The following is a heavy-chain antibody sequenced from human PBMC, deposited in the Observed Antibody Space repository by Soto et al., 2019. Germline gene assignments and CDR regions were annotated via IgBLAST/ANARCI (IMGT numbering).Heavy chain of an antibody. CDR3: ARDIGSSRSWYFSYFYGMDV. J-gene: IGHJ6*02. CDR2: ISYDGSNT. CDR1: GFTFSTCS. Sequence: GGSLRLSCAASGFTFSTCSMHWVRQAPGKGLEWVAVISYDGSNTYYADSVKGRFTISRDNSKNTLYLQMNSLRAEDTAVYYCARDIGSSRSWYFSYFYGMDVWGQGTTVTVSS. D-gene: IGHD6-13*01. V-gene: IGHV3-30-3*01.